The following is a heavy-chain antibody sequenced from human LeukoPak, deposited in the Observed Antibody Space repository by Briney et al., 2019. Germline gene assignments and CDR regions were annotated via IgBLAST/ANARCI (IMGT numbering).Heavy chain of an antibody. D-gene: IGHD5-18*01. CDR1: GYTFTSYD. V-gene: IGHV1-8*01. CDR3: ARGSQGYSYGFWGFDP. Sequence: ASVKDSCKASGYTFTSYDINWVRQATGQGLGWMGWMNPNSGNTGYAQKFQGRVTMTRNTSISTAYMELSSLRSEDTAVYYCARGSQGYSYGFWGFDPWGQGTLVTVSS. J-gene: IGHJ5*02. CDR2: MNPNSGNT.